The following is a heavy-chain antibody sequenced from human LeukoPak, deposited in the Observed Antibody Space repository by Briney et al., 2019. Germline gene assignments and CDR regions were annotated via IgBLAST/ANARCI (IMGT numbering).Heavy chain of an antibody. CDR3: ARAVIVVAAATQRNWFDP. D-gene: IGHD2-15*01. CDR1: GRSFSGYY. J-gene: IGHJ5*02. Sequence: SETLSLTCAVYGRSFSGYYWNWIRQTPGKGLEWIGEINHSGITDYNPSLRSRVTISVDTSKNQFSQKLSSVTAADTAIYYCARAVIVVAAATQRNWFDPWGQGTLVTVSS. V-gene: IGHV4-34*01. CDR2: INHSGIT.